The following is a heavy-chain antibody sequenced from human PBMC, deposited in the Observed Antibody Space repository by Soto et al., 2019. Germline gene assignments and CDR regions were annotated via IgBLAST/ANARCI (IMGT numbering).Heavy chain of an antibody. CDR2: IIPIFGTA. Sequence: VQLVQSGAEVTKPGSSVKVSCKASGGTFSSYAISWVRQAPGQGLEGMGGIIPIFGTANYAQKFQGRVKITADESTSTAYTELSSLRSEDTAVYYCARERYSGSYDAFDIWGQGTMVTVSS. CDR1: GGTFSSYA. V-gene: IGHV1-69*01. D-gene: IGHD1-26*01. CDR3: ARERYSGSYDAFDI. J-gene: IGHJ3*02.